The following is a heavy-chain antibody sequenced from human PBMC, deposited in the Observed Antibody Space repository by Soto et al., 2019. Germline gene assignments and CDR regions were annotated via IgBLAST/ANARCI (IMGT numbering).Heavy chain of an antibody. D-gene: IGHD3-9*01. CDR2: ISSSSSTI. Sequence: GGSLRHSCTSSGLNFISYSMNWVRQAPGKGLEWVSYISSSSSTIYYADSVKGRFTISRDNAKNSLYLQMNSLRAEDTAVYYCAREREYFDGYWGQGTLVTVSS. V-gene: IGHV3-48*01. J-gene: IGHJ4*02. CDR1: GLNFISYS. CDR3: AREREYFDGY.